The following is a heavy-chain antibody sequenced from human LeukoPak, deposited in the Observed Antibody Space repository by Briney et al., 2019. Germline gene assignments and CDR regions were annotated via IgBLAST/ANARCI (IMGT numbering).Heavy chain of an antibody. J-gene: IGHJ5*02. CDR2: ISGSGGST. Sequence: LTGGSLRLSCAASGFTFSSYAMSWVRQAPGKGLEWVSAISGSGGSTYYADSVKGRFTISRDNSKNTLHLQMNSLRAEDTAVYYCAKEHVVVPAATSDWFDPWGQGTLVTVSS. CDR3: AKEHVVVPAATSDWFDP. V-gene: IGHV3-23*01. D-gene: IGHD2-2*01. CDR1: GFTFSSYA.